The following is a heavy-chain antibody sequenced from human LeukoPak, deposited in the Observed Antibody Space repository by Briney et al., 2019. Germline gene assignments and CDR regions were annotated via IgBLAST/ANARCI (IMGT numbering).Heavy chain of an antibody. V-gene: IGHV3-23*01. CDR1: GFTFSSYA. D-gene: IGHD2-15*01. CDR3: AKGSCSGGSCYSLSLIY. Sequence: PGGSLRLSCAASGFTFSSYAMSWVRQAPGKGLEWVSAISGSGGSTYYVDSVKGRFTISRDNSKNTLYLQMNSLRAEDTAVYYCAKGSCSGGSCYSLSLIYWGQGTLVTVSS. CDR2: ISGSGGST. J-gene: IGHJ4*02.